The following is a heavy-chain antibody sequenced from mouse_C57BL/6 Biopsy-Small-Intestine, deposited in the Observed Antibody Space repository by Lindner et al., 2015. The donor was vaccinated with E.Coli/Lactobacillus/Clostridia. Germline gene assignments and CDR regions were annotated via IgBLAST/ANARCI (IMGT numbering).Heavy chain of an antibody. CDR1: GGTFSSYG. V-gene: IGHV1S81*02. CDR2: IIPFFGTA. D-gene: IGHD1-1*02. J-gene: IGHJ4*01. CDR3: ARGCGGNCYRFDY. Sequence: SVKVSCKASGGTFSSYGINWVRQAPGQGLEWMGGIIPFFGTADYAQAFQGRVTITADESTSTAYMELSSPRSEDTAVYYCARGCGGNCYRFDYWGQGTLVTISS.